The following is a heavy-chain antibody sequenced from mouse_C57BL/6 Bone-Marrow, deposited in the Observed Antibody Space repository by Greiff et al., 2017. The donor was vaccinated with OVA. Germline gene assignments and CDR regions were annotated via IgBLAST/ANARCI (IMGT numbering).Heavy chain of an antibody. V-gene: IGHV3-6*01. CDR2: ISYDGSN. CDR3: ARDSSVLYYFDY. J-gene: IGHJ2*01. CDR1: GYSITSGYY. D-gene: IGHD3-2*02. Sequence: EVQLQESGPGLVKPSQSLSLTCSVTGYSITSGYYWNWIRQFPGNKLEWMGYISYDGSNNYNPSLKNRSSITRDTSKNQFFLKLNSVTTEDTATYYCARDSSVLYYFDYWGQGTTLTVSS.